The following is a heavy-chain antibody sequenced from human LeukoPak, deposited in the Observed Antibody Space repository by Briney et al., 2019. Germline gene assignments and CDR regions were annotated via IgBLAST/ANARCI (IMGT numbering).Heavy chain of an antibody. V-gene: IGHV4-30-4*01. CDR2: IYYSGST. J-gene: IGHJ6*02. D-gene: IGHD2-2*01. CDR3: ARDPIVVVPAAFSTYYYYGMDV. CDR1: GGSISSGDYY. Sequence: PSETLSLTCTVSGGSISSGDYYWSWIRQPPGTGLEWIGYIYYSGSTYYNPSLKSRVTISVDTSKNQFSLKLSSVTAADTAVYYCARDPIVVVPAAFSTYYYYGMDVWGQGTTVTVSS.